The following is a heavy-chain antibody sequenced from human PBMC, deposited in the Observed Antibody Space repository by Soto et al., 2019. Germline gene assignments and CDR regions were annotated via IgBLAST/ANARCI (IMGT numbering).Heavy chain of an antibody. CDR1: GFTFSSYS. Sequence: GGSLRLSCAASGFTFSSYSMNWVRQAPGKGLEWVSSISSSSSYIYYADSVKGRFTISRDNAKNSLYLQMNSLRAEDTAVYYCARDRGWNYPDAFDIWGQGTMVTVPS. CDR3: ARDRGWNYPDAFDI. CDR2: ISSSSSYI. V-gene: IGHV3-21*01. D-gene: IGHD1-7*01. J-gene: IGHJ3*02.